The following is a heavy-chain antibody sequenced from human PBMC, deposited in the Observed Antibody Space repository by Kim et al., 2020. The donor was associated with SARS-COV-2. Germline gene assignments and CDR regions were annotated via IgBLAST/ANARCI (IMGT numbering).Heavy chain of an antibody. CDR3: ARGTRQWLSRHYYYSMDV. CDR1: FLSFIVYS. V-gene: IGHV4-34*01. CDR2: INHSGST. Sequence: SYTLSLPFSFSFLSFIVYSCRCLRPPPGQGLAWIWEINHSGSTNYNPSLKSRVTISVDTSKNQFSLTLSSVTAADTAVYYCARGTRQWLSRHYYYSMDVWGKGTTVTVSS. J-gene: IGHJ6*03. D-gene: IGHD6-19*01.